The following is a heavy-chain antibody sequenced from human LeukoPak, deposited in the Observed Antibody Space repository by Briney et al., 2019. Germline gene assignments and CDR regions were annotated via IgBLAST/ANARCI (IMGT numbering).Heavy chain of an antibody. CDR3: ARVPNWNYVYYYMDV. V-gene: IGHV4-34*01. Sequence: SETLSLTCAVYGGSFSGYYWSWIRQPPGKGLEWIGEFDHSGSTNYNPSLKSRVTISVDTSKNQFSLKLSSVTAADTAVYYCARVPNWNYVYYYMDVWGKGTTVTVSS. J-gene: IGHJ6*03. CDR1: GGSFSGYY. D-gene: IGHD1-20*01. CDR2: FDHSGST.